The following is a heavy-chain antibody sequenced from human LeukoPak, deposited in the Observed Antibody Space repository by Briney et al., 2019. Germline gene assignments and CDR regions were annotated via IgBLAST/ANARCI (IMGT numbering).Heavy chain of an antibody. CDR1: GGSISSISSNNYH. CDR2: IYYSGST. V-gene: IGHV4-39*02. Sequence: SETLSLTCIVSGGSISSISSNNYHWGWIRQPPGKGLEWIGSIYYSGSTYYNPSLKSRVTISVDTSKNQFSLKLSSVTAADKALYYCAREMGVVTAHGIDVWGQGTTVTVSS. J-gene: IGHJ6*02. CDR3: AREMGVVTAHGIDV. D-gene: IGHD4-23*01.